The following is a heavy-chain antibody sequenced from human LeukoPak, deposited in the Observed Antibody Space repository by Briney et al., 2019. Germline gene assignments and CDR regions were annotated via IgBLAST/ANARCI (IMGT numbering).Heavy chain of an antibody. CDR2: IKQDGSEK. D-gene: IGHD2/OR15-2a*01. CDR3: ARHFNTLFDY. J-gene: IGHJ4*02. Sequence: PGGSLRLSCAASGFTFNTYWTSWVRQAPGKGLEWVANIKQDGSEKYYVDSVKGRFTISRDNAKDSLYLQMNSLRAEDTAVYYCARHFNTLFDYWGQGSLVTVSS. CDR1: GFTFNTYW. V-gene: IGHV3-7*01.